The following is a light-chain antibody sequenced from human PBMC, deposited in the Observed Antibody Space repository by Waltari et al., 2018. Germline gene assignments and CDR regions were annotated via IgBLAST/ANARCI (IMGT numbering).Light chain of an antibody. V-gene: IGLV2-8*01. CDR3: SSYAGGSSLM. Sequence: QSALTQPPSAPGSPGQSITISCTGIRTDVEGYDPVFWYQQHPGKAPNLLIYEVTKRPSGVPDRFSGSKSDNTASLAVSGLQAEDEADYYCSSYAGGSSLMFGGGTKLTVL. CDR1: RTDVEGYDP. J-gene: IGLJ3*02. CDR2: EVT.